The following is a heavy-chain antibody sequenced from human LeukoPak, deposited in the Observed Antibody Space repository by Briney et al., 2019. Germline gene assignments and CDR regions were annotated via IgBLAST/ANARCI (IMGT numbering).Heavy chain of an antibody. V-gene: IGHV3-30*02. J-gene: IGHJ4*02. CDR3: AKDPMISSSDYFDY. CDR2: IRFDGSDK. CDR1: GFTFSSYG. Sequence: PGGSLRLSCAASGFTFSSYGMHWVRQAPGKGLEWVAFIRFDGSDKYYADSVKGRCTISRDTSKNTLSLQMNSLRTEDTAVYYCAKDPMISSSDYFDYWGQGTLVTVSS. D-gene: IGHD6-6*01.